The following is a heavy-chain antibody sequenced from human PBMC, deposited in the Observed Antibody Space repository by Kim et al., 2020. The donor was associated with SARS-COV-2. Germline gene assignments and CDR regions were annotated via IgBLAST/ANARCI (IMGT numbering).Heavy chain of an antibody. CDR2: IDHRGST. V-gene: IGHV4-34*01. CDR1: GGSFSGYF. D-gene: IGHD6-13*01. CDR3: ARRDPSSLFNY. J-gene: IGHJ4*02. Sequence: SETLSLTCAVYGGSFSGYFWSWIRQPQRRWLEWIGEIDHRGSTNYNPSLKSGVTISVNTSKNQFSLKLNSVTAADRAVYYCARRDPSSLFNYWGEGTLDT.